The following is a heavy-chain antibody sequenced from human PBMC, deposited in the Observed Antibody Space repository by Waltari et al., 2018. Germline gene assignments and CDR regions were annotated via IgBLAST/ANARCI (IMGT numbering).Heavy chain of an antibody. J-gene: IGHJ4*02. V-gene: IGHV4-38-2*01. D-gene: IGHD6-19*01. CDR3: AGQEGGVAGYYFDY. Sequence: QVQLQESGPGLMTPSETLSLTCAVSGYSISSGYYWGWIRQPPGKGREWIGSIDHSGGTYNNPSHNSRVTISVDTSKNKFSLKLGSVTAADTAGYYCAGQEGGVAGYYFDYWGQGTLVTVSS. CDR1: GYSISSGYY. CDR2: IDHSGGT.